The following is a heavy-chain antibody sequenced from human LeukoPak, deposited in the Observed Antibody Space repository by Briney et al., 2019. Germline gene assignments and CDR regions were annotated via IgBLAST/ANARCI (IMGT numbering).Heavy chain of an antibody. Sequence: AGGSLRLSCTASGFTFGDYAMSWVRQAPGKGLEWVGFIRSKGYGGTTGYAASVKGRFTISRDDSKSIAYMQMNSLKTEDTAVYYCTRSSIVATSIDHRGQGTLVTVSS. CDR3: TRSSIVATSIDH. V-gene: IGHV3-49*04. CDR1: GFTFGDYA. D-gene: IGHD5-12*01. CDR2: IRSKGYGGTT. J-gene: IGHJ4*02.